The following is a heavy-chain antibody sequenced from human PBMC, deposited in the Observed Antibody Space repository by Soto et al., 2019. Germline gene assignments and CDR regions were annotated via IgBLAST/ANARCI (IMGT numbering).Heavy chain of an antibody. Sequence: PSETLSLTCTVSGGSISSGDYYWSWIRQPPGKGLEWIGYIYYSGSTYYNPSLKSRVTISVDTSKNQFSLKLSSVTAADTAVYYCAREGYYYDSSGYAPHDAFDIWGQGTMVTVSS. V-gene: IGHV4-30-4*01. J-gene: IGHJ3*02. D-gene: IGHD3-22*01. CDR2: IYYSGST. CDR3: AREGYYYDSSGYAPHDAFDI. CDR1: GGSISSGDYY.